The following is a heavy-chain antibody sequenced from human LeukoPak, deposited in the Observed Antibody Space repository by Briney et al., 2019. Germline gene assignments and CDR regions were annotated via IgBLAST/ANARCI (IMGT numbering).Heavy chain of an antibody. CDR1: GFTFSDYY. CDR2: ISSSGSTI. Sequence: GGSLTLSCAVSGFTFSDYYMSWIRQAPGKGLEWVSYISSSGSTIYYADSVKGRFTISRDNAKNSLYLQMNSLRAEDTALYYCAKDLSRFGGDYYYGMDVWGQGTTVTVSS. D-gene: IGHD3-10*01. V-gene: IGHV3-11*01. J-gene: IGHJ6*02. CDR3: AKDLSRFGGDYYYGMDV.